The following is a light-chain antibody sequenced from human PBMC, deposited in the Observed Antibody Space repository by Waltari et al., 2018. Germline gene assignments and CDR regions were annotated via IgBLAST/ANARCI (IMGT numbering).Light chain of an antibody. J-gene: IGLJ3*02. Sequence: QSVLTQPPSASGTPGQRVTISCSGGSSNIGSKVVTRYQQFPGAAPTLLVYSSSQRPSGVPDRFSGSKSGTSASLAISGLQSEDEADFYCASSDDSLNGWVFGGGTKLTVL. CDR3: ASSDDSLNGWV. CDR1: SSNIGSKV. V-gene: IGLV1-44*01. CDR2: SSS.